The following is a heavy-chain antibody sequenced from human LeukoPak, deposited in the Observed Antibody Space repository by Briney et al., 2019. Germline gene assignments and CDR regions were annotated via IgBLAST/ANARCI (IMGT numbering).Heavy chain of an antibody. V-gene: IGHV3-21*01. CDR3: ARADCSSSTCYLRRSWFDP. J-gene: IGHJ5*02. Sequence: GGSLRLSCAASGFTLSYFDMNWVRQAPGKGLEWVSSISISSRYIYYKDSVRGRFTISRDDAKNSLHLEMNSLRAEDTAVYYCARADCSSSTCYLRRSWFDPWGQGTLVTVSS. CDR1: GFTLSYFD. CDR2: ISISSRYI. D-gene: IGHD2-2*01.